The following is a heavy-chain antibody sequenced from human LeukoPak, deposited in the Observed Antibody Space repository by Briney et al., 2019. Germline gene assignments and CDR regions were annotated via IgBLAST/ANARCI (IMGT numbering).Heavy chain of an antibody. CDR3: ARALIAAAGPDY. CDR1: GFTVSSNY. V-gene: IGHV3-66*02. CDR2: IYSGGST. Sequence: PGGSLRLSCAASGFTVSSNYMSWVRQAPGKGLEWVSVIYSGGSTYYADSVKGRFTISRVNSKNTLYLQMNSLRAEDSAVYYCARALIAAAGPDYWGQGTLVTVSS. J-gene: IGHJ4*02. D-gene: IGHD6-13*01.